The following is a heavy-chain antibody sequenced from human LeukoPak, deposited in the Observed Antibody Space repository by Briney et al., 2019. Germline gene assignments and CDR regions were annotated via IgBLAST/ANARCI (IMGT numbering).Heavy chain of an antibody. CDR1: GFTFSSYG. V-gene: IGHV3-33*01. Sequence: PGRSLRLSCAASGFTFSSYGMHWVRQAPGKGLEWVAVIWYDGSNKYYADSVKGRFTISRDNSKNTLYLQMNSLRAEDTAVYYCARDSPYCSSTSCHGGYYGMDVWGKGTPVTVSS. CDR2: IWYDGSNK. J-gene: IGHJ6*04. CDR3: ARDSPYCSSTSCHGGYYGMDV. D-gene: IGHD2-2*01.